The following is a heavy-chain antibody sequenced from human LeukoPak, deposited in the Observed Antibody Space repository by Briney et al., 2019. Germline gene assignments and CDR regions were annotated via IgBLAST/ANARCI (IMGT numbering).Heavy chain of an antibody. J-gene: IGHJ4*02. D-gene: IGHD3-10*01. CDR2: IYHSGST. CDR3: AAEIVYGSGSYPSIDY. Sequence: SQTLSLTCTVSGGSISSGGYYWSWIRQPPGKGLEWIGYIYHSGSTYYNPSLKSRVTISVDRSKNQFSLKLSSVTAADTAVYYCAAEIVYGSGSYPSIDYWGQGTLVTVSS. CDR1: GGSISSGGYY. V-gene: IGHV4-30-2*01.